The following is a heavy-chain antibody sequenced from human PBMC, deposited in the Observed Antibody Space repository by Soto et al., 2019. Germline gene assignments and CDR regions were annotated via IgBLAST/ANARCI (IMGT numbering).Heavy chain of an antibody. V-gene: IGHV3-30-3*01. D-gene: IGHD6-19*01. Sequence: PGGSLRLSCAASGFTFSSYAMHWVRQAPGKGLEWVAVISYDGSNKYYADSVKGRFTISRDNSKNTLYLQMNSLRAEDTAVYYCARDEPDINSGWYPEYYFDYWGQGTLVTVSS. CDR2: ISYDGSNK. CDR3: ARDEPDINSGWYPEYYFDY. CDR1: GFTFSSYA. J-gene: IGHJ4*02.